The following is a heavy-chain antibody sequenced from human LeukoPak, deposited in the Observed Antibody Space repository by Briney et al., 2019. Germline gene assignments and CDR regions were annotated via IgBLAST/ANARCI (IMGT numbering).Heavy chain of an antibody. V-gene: IGHV3-23*01. CDR2: ISGSGGST. J-gene: IGHJ4*02. CDR1: GGSFSGYY. CDR3: ALGGYFDY. Sequence: ETLSLTCAVYGGSFSGYYWSWVRQAPGKGLEWVSAISGSGGSTYYADSVKGRFTISRDNSKNTLYLQMNSLRAEDTAVYYCALGGYFDYWGQGTLVTVSS. D-gene: IGHD2-15*01.